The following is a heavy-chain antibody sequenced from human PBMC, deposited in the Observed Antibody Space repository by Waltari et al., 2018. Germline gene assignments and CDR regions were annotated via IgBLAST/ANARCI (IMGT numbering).Heavy chain of an antibody. D-gene: IGHD6-13*01. Sequence: EVQLLESGGGLVQPGGSLRLSCAASGFTFSRYAMSWVRQAPGKGLEWVSAISGSGGSTYYADSVKGRFTISRDNSKNTLYLQMNSLRAEDTAVYYCAKENLLTIAVAPSYYYGMDVWGQGTTVTVSS. J-gene: IGHJ6*02. V-gene: IGHV3-23*01. CDR3: AKENLLTIAVAPSYYYGMDV. CDR1: GFTFSRYA. CDR2: ISGSGGST.